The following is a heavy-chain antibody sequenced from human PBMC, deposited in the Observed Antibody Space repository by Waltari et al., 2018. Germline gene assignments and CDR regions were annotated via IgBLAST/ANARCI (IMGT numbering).Heavy chain of an antibody. Sequence: TFSSYAISWVRQAPGPVLEGMGGIIPIFGTANYAQKFQGRVTITADESTSTAYMELSSLRSEDTAVYYCARARIGGNIVVVVAADAFDIWGQGTMVTVSS. CDR1: TFSSYA. J-gene: IGHJ3*02. V-gene: IGHV1-69*01. CDR3: ARARIGGNIVVVVAADAFDI. D-gene: IGHD2-15*01. CDR2: IIPIFGTA.